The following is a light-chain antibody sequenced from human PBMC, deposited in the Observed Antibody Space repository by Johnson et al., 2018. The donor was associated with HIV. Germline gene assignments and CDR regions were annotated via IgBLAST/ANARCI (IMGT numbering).Light chain of an antibody. V-gene: IGLV1-51*01. Sequence: QPVLTQPPSVSAAPGQKVIISCSGNISNIGNNYVSWYQRLPGTAPKLLIYDNNKRPSGIPGRFYGSKSGTSATLDISGLQTGDEADYYCGTWDSSLSAFYVFGTGTKVTVL. CDR3: GTWDSSLSAFYV. J-gene: IGLJ1*01. CDR1: ISNIGNNY. CDR2: DNN.